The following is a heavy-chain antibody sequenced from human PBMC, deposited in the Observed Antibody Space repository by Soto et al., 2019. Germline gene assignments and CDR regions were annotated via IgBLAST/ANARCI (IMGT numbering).Heavy chain of an antibody. CDR3: ARDLNAGDPGAFDI. D-gene: IGHD3-16*01. Sequence: QVPLVQSGAEVKKPGASVKVSCKASGYTFTSYGISWVRQAPGQGLEWMGWISAYNGNTNYAQKLPGRVTMTTDTSTSTGYMELRSLRSDDTAVYYCARDLNAGDPGAFDIWCQGTMVTVSS. J-gene: IGHJ3*02. CDR1: GYTFTSYG. CDR2: ISAYNGNT. V-gene: IGHV1-18*04.